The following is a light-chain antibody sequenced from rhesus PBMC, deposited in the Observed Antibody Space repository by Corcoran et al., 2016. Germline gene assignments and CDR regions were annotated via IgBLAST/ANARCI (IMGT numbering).Light chain of an antibody. CDR2: KAS. CDR1: QSLSSW. CDR3: QQGYNTPPYS. V-gene: IGKV1-18*01. J-gene: IGKJ2*01. Sequence: DIQMTQSPSSLSASVGDTVTITCRASQSLSSWLDWSQQKPGKAPKLLIYKASSLQSGVPTRCSGSGYGTDFTLTISSLQPEDFATYYCQQGYNTPPYSFGQGTKVEIK.